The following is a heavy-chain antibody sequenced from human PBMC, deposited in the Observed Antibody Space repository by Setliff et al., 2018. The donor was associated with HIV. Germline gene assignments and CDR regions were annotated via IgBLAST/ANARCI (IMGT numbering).Heavy chain of an antibody. CDR1: GGSFSGYY. V-gene: IGHV4-34*01. J-gene: IGHJ1*01. D-gene: IGHD5-18*01. CDR3: ARGGDSYGFGRHRAYFQY. CDR2: VTHSGRT. Sequence: SETLSLTCAVYGGSFSGYYWGWIRQPPGKGLEWLGEVTHSGRTNYNPSLESRVNTSVDTSKKQFHLRLTSVTAADTTVFYCARGGDSYGFGRHRAYFQYWGQGTQVTVSS.